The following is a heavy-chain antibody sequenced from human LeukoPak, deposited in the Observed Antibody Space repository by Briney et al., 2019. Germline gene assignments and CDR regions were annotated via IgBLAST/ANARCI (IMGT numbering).Heavy chain of an antibody. V-gene: IGHV4-61*01. CDR2: IYYSGST. Sequence: PSQTLSLTCTVSNDSLTSASYYWSWIRQPPGKGLEWIGYIYYSGSTNYNPSLKSRVTISVDTSKNQFSLKLSSVTAADTAVYYCARDRREDAFDVWGQGTMVTVSS. CDR3: ARDRREDAFDV. J-gene: IGHJ3*01. CDR1: NDSLTSASYY.